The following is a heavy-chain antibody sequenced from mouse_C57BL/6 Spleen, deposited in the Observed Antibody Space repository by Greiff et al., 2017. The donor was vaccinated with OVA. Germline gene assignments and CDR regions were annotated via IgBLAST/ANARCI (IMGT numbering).Heavy chain of an antibody. Sequence: QVQLKESGAELVRPGASVKLSCKASGYTFTDYYINWVKQRPGQGLEWIARIYPGSGNTYYNEKFKGKATLTAEKSSSTAYMQLSSLTSEDSAVYFCARSVYYDPHFGYWGQGTTLTVSS. V-gene: IGHV1-76*01. D-gene: IGHD2-4*01. CDR3: ARSVYYDPHFGY. CDR2: IYPGSGNT. J-gene: IGHJ2*01. CDR1: GYTFTDYY.